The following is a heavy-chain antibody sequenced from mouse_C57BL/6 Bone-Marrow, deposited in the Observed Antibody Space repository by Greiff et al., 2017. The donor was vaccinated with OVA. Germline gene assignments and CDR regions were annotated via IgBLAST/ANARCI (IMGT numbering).Heavy chain of an antibody. CDR3: ARGGSSPHWYFDV. D-gene: IGHD1-1*01. V-gene: IGHV1-80*01. CDR2: IYPGDGDT. CDR1: GYAFSSYW. Sequence: QVQLKQSGAELVKPGASVKISCKASGYAFSSYWMNWVKQRPGKGLEWIGQIYPGDGDTNYNGKFKGKATLTADKSSSTAYMQLSSLTSEDSAVYFCARGGSSPHWYFDVWGTGTTVTVSS. J-gene: IGHJ1*03.